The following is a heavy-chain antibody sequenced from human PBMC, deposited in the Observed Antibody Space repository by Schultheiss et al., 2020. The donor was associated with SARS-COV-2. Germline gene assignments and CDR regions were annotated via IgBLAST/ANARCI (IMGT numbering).Heavy chain of an antibody. D-gene: IGHD6-19*01. J-gene: IGHJ4*02. CDR3: ARGSGFDY. V-gene: IGHV5-51*01. CDR2: IYPGDSDT. Sequence: GESLKISCKVSEDTFINYWIAWVRQMPGKGLEWMGIIYPGDSDTRYSPSFQGQVTISADKSISTAYMELRRLRSEDTAVYYCARGSGFDYWGQGTLVTVSS. CDR1: EDTFINYW.